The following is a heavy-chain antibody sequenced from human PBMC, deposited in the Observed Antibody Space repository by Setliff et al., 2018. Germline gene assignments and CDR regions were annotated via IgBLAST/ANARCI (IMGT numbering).Heavy chain of an antibody. Sequence: PGESLTISCAASGFTFSSEAMTWVRQAPGWGLEWVSIISSDGGSIYYADSVKGRFTISRDNSNNTLYLQMSSLRAEDTAVYYCAKCSSWHGHYPHFNYWGQGTLVTVSS. CDR3: AKCSSWHGHYPHFNY. CDR1: GFTFSSEA. V-gene: IGHV3-23*03. D-gene: IGHD6-13*01. J-gene: IGHJ4*02. CDR2: ISSDGGSI.